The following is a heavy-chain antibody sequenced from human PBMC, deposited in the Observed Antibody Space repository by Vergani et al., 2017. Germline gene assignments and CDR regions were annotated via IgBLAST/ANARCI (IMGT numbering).Heavy chain of an antibody. CDR3: ARRLITMVRGVPNPLDWYFDL. D-gene: IGHD3-10*01. CDR1: GYSFTSYW. CDR2: IYPGDSDT. Sequence: EVQLVQSGAEVKKPGESLKISCKGSGYSFTSYWIGWVRQMPGKGLEWMGFIYPGDSDTRYSPSFQGQVTISADKSISTAYLQWSSLKASDTAMYYCARRLITMVRGVPNPLDWYFDLWGRGTLVTVSS. V-gene: IGHV5-51*01. J-gene: IGHJ2*01.